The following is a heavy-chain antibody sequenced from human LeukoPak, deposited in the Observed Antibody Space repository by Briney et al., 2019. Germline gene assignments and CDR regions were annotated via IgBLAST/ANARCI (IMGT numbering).Heavy chain of an antibody. D-gene: IGHD3-22*01. J-gene: IGHJ4*02. Sequence: SETLSLTCTVSGGSTSSYYWSWIRQPPGKGLEWIGYIYTSGSTNYNPSLKSRVTISVDTSKNQFSLKLSSVTAADTAVYYCARSGGYIDYWGQGTLVTVSS. CDR3: ARSGGYIDY. CDR1: GGSTSSYY. V-gene: IGHV4-4*09. CDR2: IYTSGST.